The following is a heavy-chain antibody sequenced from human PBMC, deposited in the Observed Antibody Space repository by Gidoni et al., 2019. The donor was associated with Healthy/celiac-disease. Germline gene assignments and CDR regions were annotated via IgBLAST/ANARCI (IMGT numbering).Heavy chain of an antibody. D-gene: IGHD3-10*01. J-gene: IGHJ6*03. Sequence: QLQLQESGPGLVKPSETLSLTCTVSGGSISSSSYYWGWIRQPPGKGLEWIGSIYYSGSTYYNPSLKSRVTISVDTSKNQFSLKLSSVTAADTAVYYCARGDSEYYYYYMDVWGKGTTVTVSS. CDR1: GGSISSSSYY. CDR3: ARGDSEYYYYYMDV. V-gene: IGHV4-39*01. CDR2: IYYSGST.